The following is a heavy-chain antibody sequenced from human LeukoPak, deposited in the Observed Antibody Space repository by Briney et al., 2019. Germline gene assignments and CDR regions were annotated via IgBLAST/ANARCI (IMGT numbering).Heavy chain of an antibody. J-gene: IGHJ3*02. D-gene: IGHD1-1*01. V-gene: IGHV1-58*01. CDR2: IVVVSGNT. Sequence: GASVKVSCKAYGFTFSTSAVQWVRQARGQRLEWIGWIVVVSGNTDSAEKFQERVTITRDMSTSTVYMELSSLRSEDTAVYYCAADGNWKDATDAFDIWGQGTMVTVSS. CDR3: AADGNWKDATDAFDI. CDR1: GFTFSTSA.